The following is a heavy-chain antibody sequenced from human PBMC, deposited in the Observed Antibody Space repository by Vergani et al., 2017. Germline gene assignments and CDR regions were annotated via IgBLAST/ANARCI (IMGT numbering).Heavy chain of an antibody. V-gene: IGHV3-23*04. CDR3: AKDLGRFGELLCDY. CDR1: GFTFSSYW. CDR2: ISGSGGST. Sequence: EVQLVESGGGLVKPGGSLRLSCAASGFTFSSYWMHWVRQAPGKGLEWVSAISGSGGSTYYADSVKGRFTISRDNSKNTLYLQMNSLGAEDTAVYYCAKDLGRFGELLCDYWGQGTLVTVSS. J-gene: IGHJ4*02. D-gene: IGHD3-10*01.